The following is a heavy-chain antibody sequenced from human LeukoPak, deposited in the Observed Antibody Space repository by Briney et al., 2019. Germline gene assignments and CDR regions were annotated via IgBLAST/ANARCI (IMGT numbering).Heavy chain of an antibody. CDR2: IYYSGST. D-gene: IGHD4-17*01. CDR3: ARDPGVGRNGDYVGWFDP. J-gene: IGHJ5*02. V-gene: IGHV4-59*01. CDR1: GGPISSYY. Sequence: SETLSLTCTVSGGPISSYYWSWIRQPPGKGLEWIGYIYYSGSTNYNPSLKSRVTISVDTSKNQFSLKLSSVTAADTAVYYCARDPGVGRNGDYVGWFDPWGQGTLVTVSS.